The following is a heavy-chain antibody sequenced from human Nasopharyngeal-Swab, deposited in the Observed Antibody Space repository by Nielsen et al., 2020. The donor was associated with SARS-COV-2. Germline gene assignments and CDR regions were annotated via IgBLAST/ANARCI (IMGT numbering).Heavy chain of an antibody. V-gene: IGHV4-59*01. D-gene: IGHD3-22*01. CDR1: GGSISSYY. Sequence: SETLSLTCTVSGGSISSYYWSWIRQPPGKGLEWIGYIYYSGSTNYNPSLKSRVTISVDTSKNQFSLKLSSVTAADTAVYYCARGADSSGHSMYYFDYWGQGTLVTVSS. J-gene: IGHJ4*02. CDR3: ARGADSSGHSMYYFDY. CDR2: IYYSGST.